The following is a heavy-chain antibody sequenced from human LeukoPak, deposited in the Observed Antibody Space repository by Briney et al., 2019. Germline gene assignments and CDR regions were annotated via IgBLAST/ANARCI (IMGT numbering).Heavy chain of an antibody. CDR1: GFTFSSYG. Sequence: PGRSMRLSCAASGFTFSSYGMHWVRQAPGKGPEWVAVIWYDGSNKYYADSVKGRFTISRDNSKNTLYLQTNSLRAEDTAVYYCASPGGDYVGVDYYGMDVWGKGTTVTVSS. J-gene: IGHJ6*04. CDR3: ASPGGDYVGVDYYGMDV. V-gene: IGHV3-33*01. D-gene: IGHD4-17*01. CDR2: IWYDGSNK.